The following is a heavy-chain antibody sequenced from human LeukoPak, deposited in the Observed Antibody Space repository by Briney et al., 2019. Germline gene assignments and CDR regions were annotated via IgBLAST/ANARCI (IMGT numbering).Heavy chain of an antibody. CDR3: ARDRSGSRWRWFDP. V-gene: IGHV1-46*01. D-gene: IGHD6-13*01. CDR1: GYTFTNYY. Sequence: ASVKVSCKASGYTFTNYYIHWVRQAPGQGLEWMGIINPTGGSASSAQNFQGRVSMTSDTSTNTLYLELSSLRSEDTAVYYCARDRSGSRWRWFDPWGQGTLVTVSP. CDR2: INPTGGSA. J-gene: IGHJ5*02.